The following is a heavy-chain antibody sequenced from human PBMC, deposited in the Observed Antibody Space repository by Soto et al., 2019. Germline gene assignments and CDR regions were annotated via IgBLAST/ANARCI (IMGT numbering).Heavy chain of an antibody. J-gene: IGHJ4*02. CDR1: GGTFSSYT. V-gene: IGHV1-69*08. Sequence: QVQLVQSGAEVKKPGSSVKVSCKASGGTFSSYTISWVRQAPGQGLEWMGRIIPILGIANYAQKFQGRVTITADKSTSTAYMELSSLRSEDTAVYYCARESSSGWDLGYWGQGTLVTVSS. D-gene: IGHD6-19*01. CDR2: IIPILGIA. CDR3: ARESSSGWDLGY.